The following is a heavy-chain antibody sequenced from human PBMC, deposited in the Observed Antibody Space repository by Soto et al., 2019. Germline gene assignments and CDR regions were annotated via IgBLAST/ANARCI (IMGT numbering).Heavy chain of an antibody. CDR2: INPDNGNT. V-gene: IGHV1-3*01. CDR3: ARGIATGQLDP. Sequence: ASVKVSCKASGYTFTRYTMNWVRQAPGQRLEWMGWINPDNGNTKSSQKFQDRVIITRDTSASTAYMDLSSLRSEDTAVYYCARGIATGQLDPWGQGTLVSVPP. J-gene: IGHJ5*02. D-gene: IGHD2-15*01. CDR1: GYTFTRYT.